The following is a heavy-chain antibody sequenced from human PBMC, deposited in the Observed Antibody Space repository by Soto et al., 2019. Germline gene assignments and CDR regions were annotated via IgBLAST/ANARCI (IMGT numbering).Heavy chain of an antibody. D-gene: IGHD3-10*01. CDR2: IKRDGSEK. CDR1: GFTFSNYW. J-gene: IGHJ4*02. V-gene: IGHV3-7*01. CDR3: ARVEGGYYGSGSYGFDY. Sequence: EVQLVESGGGLVQPGGSLSLSCAASGFTFSNYWMTWVRQAPGKGLEWVANIKRDGSEKYYVDSVKGRSTISRDNAKNSVYLHMDSLRVEDTAVYYCARVEGGYYGSGSYGFDYWGQGSLVTVSS.